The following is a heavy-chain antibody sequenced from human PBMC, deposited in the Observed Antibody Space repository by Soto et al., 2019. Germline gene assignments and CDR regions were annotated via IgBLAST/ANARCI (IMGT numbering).Heavy chain of an antibody. CDR3: AKDGASGSQPPYYYFRMDV. CDR1: GFTFSSYA. J-gene: IGHJ6*02. CDR2: ISGSGGNA. V-gene: IGHV3-23*01. D-gene: IGHD1-26*01. Sequence: PGGSLRLSCAASGFTFSSYAMSWVRQAPGKGLEWVSTISGSGGNAYYADSVKGRFSISRDNSKNTLRLQMKSLRADDTAVYYCAKDGASGSQPPYYYFRMDVWGQGTTVTVSS.